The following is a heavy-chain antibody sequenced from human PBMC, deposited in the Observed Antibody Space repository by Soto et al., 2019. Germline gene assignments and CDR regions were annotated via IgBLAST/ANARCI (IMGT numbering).Heavy chain of an antibody. CDR2: VRPRGGNP. Sequence: QVQLVQSGAEMKKPGASVKVSCKASGYTFTTYFIHWVRQAPGQGLEWMGIVRPRGGNPAYALRFQGRLTMTRDTPTSTVDMELSSLRSDDTAVYYCARDGSAWDFDYWGQGALVTVSS. D-gene: IGHD6-19*01. V-gene: IGHV1-46*01. CDR1: GYTFTTYF. CDR3: ARDGSAWDFDY. J-gene: IGHJ4*02.